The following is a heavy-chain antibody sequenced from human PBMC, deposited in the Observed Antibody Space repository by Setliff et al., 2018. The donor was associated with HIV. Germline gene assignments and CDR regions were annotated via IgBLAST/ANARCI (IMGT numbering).Heavy chain of an antibody. J-gene: IGHJ4*02. D-gene: IGHD3-22*01. CDR3: AKGPTYYDSSGYYTY. CDR2: IRGGGDST. Sequence: GESLKISCAASGFTFSSYAMSWVHQAPGTGLEWVSAIRGGGDSTYYADSVKGRFTIYRDNSRNTLYLQMNSLTADDTAVYYCAKGPTYYDSSGYYTYWGQGALVTVSS. CDR1: GFTFSSYA. V-gene: IGHV3-23*01.